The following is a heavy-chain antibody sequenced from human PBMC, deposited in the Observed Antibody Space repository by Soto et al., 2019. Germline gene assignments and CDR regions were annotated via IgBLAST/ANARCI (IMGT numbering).Heavy chain of an antibody. Sequence: EVQLSESGGGLVQLGGSLRLSCAASGFSFAGYALTWVRLAPGKGLEWVASISGGGGSTYYADSVKGRFSISRDNSNRMVYLQMGSLTAGDTAVYYCAKTETFNGYYNAFDYWGQGTRVTVSS. J-gene: IGHJ4*02. CDR3: AKTETFNGYYNAFDY. CDR1: GFSFAGYA. V-gene: IGHV3-23*01. D-gene: IGHD3-9*01. CDR2: ISGGGGST.